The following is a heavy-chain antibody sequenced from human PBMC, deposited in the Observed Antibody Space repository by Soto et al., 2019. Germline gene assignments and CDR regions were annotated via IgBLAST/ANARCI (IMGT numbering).Heavy chain of an antibody. D-gene: IGHD2-15*01. CDR1: GYTFTSYD. J-gene: IGHJ4*02. CDR2: MNPNSGNT. V-gene: IGHV1-8*01. CDR3: ARVYSRQLGYCSGGSCFDFDY. Sequence: ASVKVSCKASGYTFTSYDINWMRQATGQGLEWMGWMNPNSGNTGYAQKFQGRVTMTRNTSISTAYMELSSLRSENTAVYYCARVYSRQLGYCSGGSCFDFDYWGQGTLVTVSS.